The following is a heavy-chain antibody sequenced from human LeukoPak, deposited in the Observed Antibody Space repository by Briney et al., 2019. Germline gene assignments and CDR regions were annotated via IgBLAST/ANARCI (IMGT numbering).Heavy chain of an antibody. CDR3: AKDSYYYDSSGYSH. CDR1: GFTFSSYG. V-gene: IGHV3-23*01. Sequence: PGGSLRLSCAASGFTFSSYGMHWVRQAPGKGLEWVSAISGSGGSTYYADSVKGRFTISRDNSKNTLYLQMNSLRAEDTAVYYCAKDSYYYDSSGYSHWGQGTLVTVSS. D-gene: IGHD3-22*01. J-gene: IGHJ4*02. CDR2: ISGSGGST.